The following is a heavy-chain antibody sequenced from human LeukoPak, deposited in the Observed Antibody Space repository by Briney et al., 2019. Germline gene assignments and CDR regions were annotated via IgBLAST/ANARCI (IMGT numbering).Heavy chain of an antibody. J-gene: IGHJ5*02. Sequence: GGSLRLSCAASGFTFSNFEMNWVRQAPGKGLEWVSYISSSGSTIYYADSVKGRFTISRDNAKNSLYLQMNSLRAEDTAVYYCAREVNWFDPWGQGTLVTVSS. V-gene: IGHV3-48*03. CDR3: AREVNWFDP. CDR1: GFTFSNFE. CDR2: ISSSGSTI.